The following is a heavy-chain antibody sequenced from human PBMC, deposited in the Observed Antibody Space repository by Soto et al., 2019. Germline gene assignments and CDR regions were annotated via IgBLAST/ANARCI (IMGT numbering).Heavy chain of an antibody. CDR2: ISQSGNT. CDR3: ARAPKVSGSSQTRPDF. CDR1: SGSFSGYY. D-gene: IGHD6-6*01. Sequence: SETLSLTCSIYSGSFSGYYWGWIRQPPGKGLEWIGEISQSGNTNYSPSLKSRVSISIDTSKKQFSLNLAAVSAADTAVYYCARAPKVSGSSQTRPDFWGQGTLVTVSS. V-gene: IGHV4-34*01. J-gene: IGHJ4*02.